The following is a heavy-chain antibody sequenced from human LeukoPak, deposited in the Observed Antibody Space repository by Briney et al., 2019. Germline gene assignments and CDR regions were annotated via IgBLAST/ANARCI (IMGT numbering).Heavy chain of an antibody. CDR2: IYYSGST. J-gene: IGHJ6*03. V-gene: IGHV4-59*01. Sequence: SETLSLTCTVSGGSISSYYWSWIRQPPGKGLEWIGYIYYSGSTNYNPSLKSRVTISVDTSKNQFSLKLSSVTAADTAVYYCARLIAAPKVGYYYYYMDVWGKGTTVTVSS. CDR1: GGSISSYY. CDR3: ARLIAAPKVGYYYYYMDV. D-gene: IGHD6-6*01.